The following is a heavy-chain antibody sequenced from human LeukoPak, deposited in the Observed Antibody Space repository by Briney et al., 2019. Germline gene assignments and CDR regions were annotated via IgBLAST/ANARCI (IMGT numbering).Heavy chain of an antibody. CDR2: ISSSSSYI. D-gene: IGHD6-13*01. V-gene: IGHV3-21*01. CDR3: AREEQRLVQQIDY. CDR1: GFTFSSYS. Sequence: GGSLRLSCAASGFTFSSYSMNWVRQAPGKGLEWVSSISSSSSYIYYADSVKGRFTISRDNAKNSLYLQMNSLRAEDTAVYYCAREEQRLVQQIDYWGQGTLVTVSS. J-gene: IGHJ4*02.